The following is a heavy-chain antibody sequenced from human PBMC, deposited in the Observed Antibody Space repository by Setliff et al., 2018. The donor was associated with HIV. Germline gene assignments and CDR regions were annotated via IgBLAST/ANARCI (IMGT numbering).Heavy chain of an antibody. D-gene: IGHD6-19*01. J-gene: IGHJ4*02. V-gene: IGHV4-38-2*01. CDR2: IYHSGST. CDR3: ARQIAVAATPHYFDY. Sequence: PSETLSLTCAVSGYSISSGYYWGWIRQPPGKGLEWIGSIYHSGSTYYNPSLKSRVIISVDTSKNQFSLKLSSVTAADTAVYYCARQIAVAATPHYFDYWGQGTLVTVSS. CDR1: GYSISSGYY.